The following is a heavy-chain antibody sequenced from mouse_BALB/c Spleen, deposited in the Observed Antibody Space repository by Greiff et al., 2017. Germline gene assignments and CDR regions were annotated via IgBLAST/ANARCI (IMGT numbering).Heavy chain of an antibody. V-gene: IGHV7-3*02. CDR2: IRNKANGYTT. Sequence: EAKLVESGGGLVQPGGSLRLSCATSGFTFTDYYMSWVRQPPGKALEWLGFIRNKANGYTTEYSASVKGRFTISRDNSQSILYLQMNTLRAEDSATYYCARDTGRRIFDYWGQGTTLTVSS. CDR1: GFTFTDYY. D-gene: IGHD3-1*01. CDR3: ARDTGRRIFDY. J-gene: IGHJ2*01.